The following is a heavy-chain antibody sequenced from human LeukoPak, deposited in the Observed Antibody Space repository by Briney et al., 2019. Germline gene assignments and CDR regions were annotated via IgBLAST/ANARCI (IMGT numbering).Heavy chain of an antibody. J-gene: IGHJ4*02. CDR3: AREDYGDYAGSYFDY. V-gene: IGHV4-61*02. CDR1: GGSINSGSYY. Sequence: SETLSLTCTVSGGSINSGSYYWSWIRQPAGKGLEWIGRIYTSGSTNYNPSLKSRVTISVDTSKNQFSLKLSSVTAADTAVYYCAREDYGDYAGSYFDYWGQGTLVTVSS. CDR2: IYTSGST. D-gene: IGHD4-17*01.